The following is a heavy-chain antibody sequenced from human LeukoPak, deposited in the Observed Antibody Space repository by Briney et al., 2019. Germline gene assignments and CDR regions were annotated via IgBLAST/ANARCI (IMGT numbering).Heavy chain of an antibody. V-gene: IGHV1-8*03. CDR2: MNPNSGNT. CDR3: ARGYQLLYFDWFDP. J-gene: IGHJ5*02. Sequence: PGASVKVSCKASGYTFTSYDINWVRQATGQGLEWMGWMNPNSGNTGYAQKFQGRVTITRNTSISTAYMELSSLRSEDTAVYYCARGYQLLYFDWFDPWGQGTLVTVSS. CDR1: GYTFTSYD. D-gene: IGHD2-2*02.